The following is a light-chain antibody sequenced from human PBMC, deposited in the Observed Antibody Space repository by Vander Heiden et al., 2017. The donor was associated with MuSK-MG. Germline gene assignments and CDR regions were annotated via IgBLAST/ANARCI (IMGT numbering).Light chain of an antibody. J-gene: IGKJ4*01. CDR2: GAS. Sequence: IVLTQSPGTLSLSPGERATLFCRASQSFTSSYLAWYQQKPGQAPRLVIYGASSRATGIPDRFSGSASGTDFTLTISRLEPEDFAVYYCQQYGSSPTFGGGTKVEIK. V-gene: IGKV3-20*01. CDR3: QQYGSSPT. CDR1: QSFTSSY.